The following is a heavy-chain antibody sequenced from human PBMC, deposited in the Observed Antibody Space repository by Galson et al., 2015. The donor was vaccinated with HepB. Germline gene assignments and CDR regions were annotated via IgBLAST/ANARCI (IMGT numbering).Heavy chain of an antibody. D-gene: IGHD6-6*01. V-gene: IGHV3-9*01. CDR2: ISWNSGSI. CDR1: GFTFDDYA. J-gene: IGHJ4*02. CDR3: AKEARIAARPWGDFDY. Sequence: SLRLSCAASGFTFDDYAMHWVRQAPGKGLEWVSGISWNSGSIGYADSVKGRFTISRDNAKNSLYLQMNSLRAEDTALYYCAKEARIAARPWGDFDYWGQVTLVTVSS.